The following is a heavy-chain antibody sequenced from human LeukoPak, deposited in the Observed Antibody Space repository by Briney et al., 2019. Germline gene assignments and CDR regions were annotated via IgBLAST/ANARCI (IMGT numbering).Heavy chain of an antibody. V-gene: IGHV3-30*03. CDR1: RFTFNSYV. CDR3: ARDMVPYSSSTNYFDY. D-gene: IGHD6-6*01. J-gene: IGHJ4*02. CDR2: ISYDGSNK. Sequence: GGSLRLSCAASRFTFNSYVMSWVRQAPGKGLEWVAVISYDGSNKYYADSVKGRFTISRDNSKNTLYLQMNSLRAEDTAVYYCARDMVPYSSSTNYFDYWGQGTLVTVSS.